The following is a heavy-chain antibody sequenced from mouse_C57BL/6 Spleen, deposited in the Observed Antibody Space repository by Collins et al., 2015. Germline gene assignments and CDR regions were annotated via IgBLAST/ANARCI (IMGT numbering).Heavy chain of an antibody. CDR2: IDPSDSET. D-gene: IGHD3-2*02. Sequence: QVQLQQPGAELVRPGSSVKLSCKASGYTFTSYWMHWVKQRPIQGLEWIGNIDPSDSETHYNQKFKDKATLTVDKSSSTASMQLSSLTSEDSAVYFCARDNSGAEYFDYWGQGTTLTVSS. CDR3: ARDNSGAEYFDY. CDR1: GYTFTSYW. V-gene: IGHV1-52*01. J-gene: IGHJ2*01.